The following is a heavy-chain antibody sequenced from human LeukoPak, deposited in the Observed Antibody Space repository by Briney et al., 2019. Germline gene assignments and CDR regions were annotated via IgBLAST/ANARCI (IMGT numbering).Heavy chain of an antibody. CDR2: IYYSGST. D-gene: IGHD3-3*01. CDR1: GGSISSSSYY. J-gene: IGHJ4*02. Sequence: SETLSLTCTVSGGSISSSSYYWGWIRQPPGKGLEWIGSIYYSGSTNYNPSLKSRVTISVDTSKNQFSLKLSSVTAADTAVYYCARVHPYYDFWSGYQRSYFDYWGQGTLVTVSS. V-gene: IGHV4-39*01. CDR3: ARVHPYYDFWSGYQRSYFDY.